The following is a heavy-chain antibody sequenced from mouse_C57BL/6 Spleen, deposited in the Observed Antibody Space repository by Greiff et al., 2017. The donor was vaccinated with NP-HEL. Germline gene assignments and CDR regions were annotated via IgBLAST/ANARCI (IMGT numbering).Heavy chain of an antibody. CDR2: ISSGGDYI. J-gene: IGHJ3*01. D-gene: IGHD2-4*01. CDR3: TRDRDDYDGAWFAY. V-gene: IGHV5-9-1*02. Sequence: EVHLVESGEGLVKPGGSLKLSCAASGFTFSSYAMSWVRQTPEKRLEWVAYISSGGDYIYYADTVKGRFTISRDNARNTLYLQMSSLKSEDTAMYYCTRDRDDYDGAWFAYWGQGTLVTVSA. CDR1: GFTFSSYA.